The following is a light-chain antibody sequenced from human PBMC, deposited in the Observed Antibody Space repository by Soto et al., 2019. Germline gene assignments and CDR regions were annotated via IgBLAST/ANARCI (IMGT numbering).Light chain of an antibody. CDR2: GVS. CDR3: LQDHNYPRT. V-gene: IGKV1-6*01. Sequence: AIQMTQSPSSLSAAEGDRVTITCRASQDIRNELGWYQQKPGKAPKALIYGVSNLQSGVPSRFSGSGSGTDFTLTISSLQPEDFAVYYCLQDHNYPRTFGQGTKVEIK. J-gene: IGKJ1*01. CDR1: QDIRNE.